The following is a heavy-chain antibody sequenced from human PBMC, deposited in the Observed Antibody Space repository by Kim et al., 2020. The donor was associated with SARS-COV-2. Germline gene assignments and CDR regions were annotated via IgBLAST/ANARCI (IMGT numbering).Heavy chain of an antibody. CDR2: P. D-gene: IGHD6-13*01. J-gene: IGHJ2*01. CDR3: ATRYSSSYFDL. V-gene: IGHV7-4-1*02. Sequence: PTYAQGLTGRFGFSLDTSVSTAYLQISSLRAEDTAVYFCATRYSSSYFDLWGRGTLVTVSS.